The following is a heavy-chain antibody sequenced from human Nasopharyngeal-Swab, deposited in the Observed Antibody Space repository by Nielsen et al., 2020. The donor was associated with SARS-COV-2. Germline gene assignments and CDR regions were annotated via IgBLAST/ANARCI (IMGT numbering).Heavy chain of an antibody. V-gene: IGHV3-33*01. CDR2: IWYDGSNK. J-gene: IGHJ6*02. CDR3: AREDPKGYYYYGMDV. Sequence: GESLKISCAASGFTFSSYDMHWVRQAPGKGLEWVAVIWYDGSNKYYADSVKGRFTISRDNSKNTLYLQMNSLRAEDTAVYYCAREDPKGYYYYGMDVWGQGTTVTVSS. CDR1: GFTFSSYD.